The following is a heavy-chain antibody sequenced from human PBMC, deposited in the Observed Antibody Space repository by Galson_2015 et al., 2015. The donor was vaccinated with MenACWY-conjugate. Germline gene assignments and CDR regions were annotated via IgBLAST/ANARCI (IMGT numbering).Heavy chain of an antibody. CDR2: ISDNSDYK. Sequence: SLRLSCAASGFTFSNYAMTWVRQAPGKGLEWVSVISDNSDYKHHADSVKGRFTISRDNSKNTPYLQMNSLRAADTAVYYCAKFDGSWTYSYYFDYWGQGTLVTVSS. J-gene: IGHJ4*02. D-gene: IGHD3-10*01. V-gene: IGHV3-23*01. CDR3: AKFDGSWTYSYYFDY. CDR1: GFTFSNYA.